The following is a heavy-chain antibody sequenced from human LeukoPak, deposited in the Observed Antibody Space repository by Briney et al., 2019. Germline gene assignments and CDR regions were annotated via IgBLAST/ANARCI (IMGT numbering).Heavy chain of an antibody. CDR1: GFTVSSNY. CDR2: IYSGGST. Sequence: GGSLRLSFAASGFTVSSNYMSWVRQAPGKGLEWVSVIYSGGSTYYADSVKGRFTISRDNSKNTLYLQMNSLRAEDTAVYYCAKDISYCGGDCNWFDPWGQGTLVTVSS. J-gene: IGHJ5*02. CDR3: AKDISYCGGDCNWFDP. D-gene: IGHD2-21*02. V-gene: IGHV3-53*01.